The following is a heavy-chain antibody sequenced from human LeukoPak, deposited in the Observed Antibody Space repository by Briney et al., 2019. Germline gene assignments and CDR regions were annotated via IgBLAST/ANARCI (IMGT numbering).Heavy chain of an antibody. D-gene: IGHD1/OR15-1a*01. Sequence: SETLSLTCTVSGGSIGTYYWSWIRQPPGKGLEWIGYIYYNGYTDYNPSLKSRVTISLHTSKNQFSLKLSSVTAADTAVYYCARDRHWTNDWVFDYWGQGTLVTVSS. CDR2: IYYNGYT. CDR1: GGSIGTYY. CDR3: ARDRHWTNDWVFDY. V-gene: IGHV4-59*01. J-gene: IGHJ4*02.